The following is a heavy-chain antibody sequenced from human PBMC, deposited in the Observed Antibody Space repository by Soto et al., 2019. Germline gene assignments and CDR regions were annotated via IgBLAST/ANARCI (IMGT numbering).Heavy chain of an antibody. CDR2: ISSGSSYI. V-gene: IGHV3-21*01. CDR3: ARGVYYFDY. Sequence: GGSLRLSCAASGFTFSTYTLNWFRQAPGKGLEWVSSISSGSSYIYYAGSVKGRFTISRDNAKNSLYLQMNSLRAEDTAVYYCARGVYYFDYWGQGTLVTVST. CDR1: GFTFSTYT. J-gene: IGHJ4*02.